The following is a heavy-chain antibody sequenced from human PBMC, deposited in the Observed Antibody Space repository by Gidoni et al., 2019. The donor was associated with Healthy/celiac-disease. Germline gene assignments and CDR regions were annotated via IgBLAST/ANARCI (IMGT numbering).Heavy chain of an antibody. D-gene: IGHD3-3*01. V-gene: IGHV1-18*04. J-gene: IGHJ6*02. Sequence: QVQLVQSGAEVKKPGASVKVSCQASGYTFTSYGISWLRQAPGQGLEWMGWLSAYNGNTNYAQKLQGRVTMTTDTSTSTAYMELRSLRSDDTAVYYCASLLQYDFWSGYVGYGMDVWGQGTTVTVSS. CDR2: LSAYNGNT. CDR1: GYTFTSYG. CDR3: ASLLQYDFWSGYVGYGMDV.